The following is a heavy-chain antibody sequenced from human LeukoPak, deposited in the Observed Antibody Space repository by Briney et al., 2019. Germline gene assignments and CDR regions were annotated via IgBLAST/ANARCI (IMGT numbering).Heavy chain of an antibody. J-gene: IGHJ4*02. CDR2: ISSSGSTI. D-gene: IGHD6-19*01. CDR3: ASPGSIAVAGTAFDY. Sequence: SVGSLRLSCAASGFTFSSYEMNWVRQAPGQELECFSCISSSGSTICYADSVKGRFTISRDNASKSLYLQMNSLRAEDTAVYYCASPGSIAVAGTAFDYWGQGTLVTVSS. V-gene: IGHV3-48*03. CDR1: GFTFSSYE.